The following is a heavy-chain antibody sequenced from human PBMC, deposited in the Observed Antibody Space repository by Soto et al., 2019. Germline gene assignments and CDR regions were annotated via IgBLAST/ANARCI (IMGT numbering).Heavy chain of an antibody. CDR1: GGNISGYC. CDR3: ARDLWGYCGTDCYPLDV. V-gene: IGHV4-59*01. D-gene: IGHD2-21*02. CDR2: MYNTGST. J-gene: IGHJ6*02. Sequence: SETLSVTCTVAGGNISGYCLSWIRKPPGKGLEWIGYMYNTGSTVYNPSFKSRVTISVDTSKNQFSLKLNSVTAADTAVYYCARDLWGYCGTDCYPLDVWGQGTTVTVSS.